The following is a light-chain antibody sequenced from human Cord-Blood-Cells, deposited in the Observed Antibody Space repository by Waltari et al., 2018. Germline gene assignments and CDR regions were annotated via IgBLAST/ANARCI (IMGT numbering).Light chain of an antibody. CDR1: QSVSSSY. J-gene: IGKJ1*01. Sequence: EIALTQSPGTLSFSPGERATLSCRASQSVSSSYLAWYQQKPGQAPRLLIYGASSRATGIPDRFSGSGSGTDFTLTISRLEPEDFAVYYCQQYGSSPWTFGQGTKVEIK. V-gene: IGKV3-20*01. CDR2: GAS. CDR3: QQYGSSPWT.